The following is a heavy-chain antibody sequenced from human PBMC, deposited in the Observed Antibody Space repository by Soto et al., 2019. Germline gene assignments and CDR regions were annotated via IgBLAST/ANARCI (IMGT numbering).Heavy chain of an antibody. CDR3: ARDGYPYYGMDV. J-gene: IGHJ6*02. Sequence: ASVKVSCKASGYTFTSYGISWVRQAPGQGLEWMGWISGDNGNTNYAQKLQGRVTMTTDTSTSTAYMEPRSLRSDDTAVYYCARDGYPYYGMDVWGQGTTVTVSS. D-gene: IGHD5-18*01. CDR1: GYTFTSYG. V-gene: IGHV1-18*01. CDR2: ISGDNGNT.